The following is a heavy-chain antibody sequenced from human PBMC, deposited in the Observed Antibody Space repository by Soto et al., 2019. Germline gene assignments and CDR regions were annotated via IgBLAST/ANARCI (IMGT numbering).Heavy chain of an antibody. CDR2: ISGGGGSI. V-gene: IGHV3-23*01. Sequence: XASLRLSCAASGFNFNTYAMSWVRQAPGKGLEWVSGISGGGGSIHYVDSVKGRFTISGDNSKNTLYLQMNSLRGEDTAVYYCAKGKSSNYVSHAFDVWGQGTMVTVSS. J-gene: IGHJ3*01. CDR3: AKGKSSNYVSHAFDV. D-gene: IGHD3-10*02. CDR1: GFNFNTYA.